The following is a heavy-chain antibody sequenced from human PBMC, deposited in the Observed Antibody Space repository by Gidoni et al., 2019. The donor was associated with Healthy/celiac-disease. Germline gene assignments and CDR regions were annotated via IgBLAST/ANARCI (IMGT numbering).Heavy chain of an antibody. CDR2: INHSGST. V-gene: IGHV4-34*01. CDR1: GGSFSGYY. J-gene: IGHJ5*02. D-gene: IGHD3-22*01. CDR3: ARGPITMIVVVNPNWFDP. Sequence: QVQLQQWGAGLLKPSETLSLTCAVYGGSFSGYYWSWIRQPPGKGLEWIGEINHSGSTNYNPSLKSRVTISVDTSKNQFSLKLSSVTAADTAVYYCARGPITMIVVVNPNWFDPWGQGTLVTISS.